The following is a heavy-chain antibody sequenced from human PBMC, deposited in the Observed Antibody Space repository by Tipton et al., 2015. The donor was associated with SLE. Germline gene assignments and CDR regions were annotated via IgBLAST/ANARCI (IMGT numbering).Heavy chain of an antibody. CDR3: ASRVADRRGDEFFLH. Sequence: TLSLTCTVSGGSIGEYYWTWIRQFAGKQLEWIGHAYFSGTTNYNPSLKSRVTISVDTSKNQFSLKLSSVTAADTAIYYCASRVADRRGDEFFLHWGQGTLVTVSS. D-gene: IGHD2-21*02. V-gene: IGHV4-59*08. CDR2: AYFSGTT. CDR1: GGSIGEYY. J-gene: IGHJ1*01.